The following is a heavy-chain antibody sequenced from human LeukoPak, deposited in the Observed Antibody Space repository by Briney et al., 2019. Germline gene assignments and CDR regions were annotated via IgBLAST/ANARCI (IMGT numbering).Heavy chain of an antibody. CDR1: GGTLSSYA. CDR2: IIPIFGIA. J-gene: IGHJ4*02. D-gene: IGHD2-2*01. Sequence: SVKVSCKASGGTLSSYAISWVREAPGQGLEWRGGIIPIFGIANYAQKFQGRVAITADESTSTAYMELSSLRSEDTAVYYCARGLGIAAMSYFDYWGQGTLVTVSS. CDR3: ARGLGIAAMSYFDY. V-gene: IGHV1-69*13.